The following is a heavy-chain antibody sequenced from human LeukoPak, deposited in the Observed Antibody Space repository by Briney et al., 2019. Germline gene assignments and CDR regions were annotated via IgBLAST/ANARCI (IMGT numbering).Heavy chain of an antibody. V-gene: IGHV3-48*04. Sequence: GGSLRLSCAASGFTFSSYSMNWVHQAPGKGLEWVSYVSSSSSTIYYADSVKGRFTISRDNAKNSLYLQMNSLRAEDTAVYYCASGQWLPGSFDYWGQGTLVTVSS. CDR3: ASGQWLPGSFDY. J-gene: IGHJ4*02. D-gene: IGHD5-12*01. CDR1: GFTFSSYS. CDR2: VSSSSSTI.